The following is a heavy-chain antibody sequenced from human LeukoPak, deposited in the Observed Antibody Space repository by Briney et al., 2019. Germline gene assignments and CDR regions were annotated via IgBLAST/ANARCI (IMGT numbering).Heavy chain of an antibody. J-gene: IGHJ6*03. Sequence: PSETLSLTCAVYGGSFSGYYWSWIRQPPGKGLEWIGEINHSGSTNYNPSLKSRVTISVDTSKNQFSLKLSSVTAADTAVYYCARAIKQQLVTLYYYYYMDVWGKGTTATVSS. CDR3: ARAIKQQLVTLYYYYYMDV. D-gene: IGHD6-13*01. CDR1: GGSFSGYY. CDR2: INHSGST. V-gene: IGHV4-34*01.